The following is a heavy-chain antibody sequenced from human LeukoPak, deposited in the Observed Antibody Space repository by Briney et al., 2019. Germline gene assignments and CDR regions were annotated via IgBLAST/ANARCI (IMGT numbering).Heavy chain of an antibody. J-gene: IGHJ4*02. D-gene: IGHD1-26*01. CDR2: ISGSGGST. CDR3: AKDGGSYYYFDY. CDR1: GFTFSSYA. Sequence: GGSLRLSRAASGFTFSSYAMSWVRQAPGKGLEWVSAISGSGGSTYYADSVKGRFTISRDNSKNTLYLQMNSLRAEDTAVYYCAKDGGSYYYFDYWGQGTLVTVSS. V-gene: IGHV3-23*01.